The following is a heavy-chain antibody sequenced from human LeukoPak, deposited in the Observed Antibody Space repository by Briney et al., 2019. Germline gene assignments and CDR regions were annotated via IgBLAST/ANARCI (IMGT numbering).Heavy chain of an antibody. CDR1: GYTFTGYY. Sequence: ASVKVSCKASGYTFTGYYMHWVRQAPGQGLEWMGWINPNSGGTNYAQKFQGRVTMTRDTSISTAYMELSRLRSDDTAVYYCAREGRPNYYGSGSYSYFDYWGQGTLVTVSS. J-gene: IGHJ4*02. V-gene: IGHV1-2*02. D-gene: IGHD3-10*01. CDR2: INPNSGGT. CDR3: AREGRPNYYGSGSYSYFDY.